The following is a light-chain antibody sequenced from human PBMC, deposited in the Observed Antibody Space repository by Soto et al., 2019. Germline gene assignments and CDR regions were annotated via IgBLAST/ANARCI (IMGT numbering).Light chain of an antibody. CDR2: GAS. CDR1: QSVSSD. V-gene: IGKV3-20*01. CDR3: QQYGSSPPIT. Sequence: EIVLTQSPSTLYLSPGERVTLSCSASQSVSSDLAWYQQKPGQAPRLLIYGASSRATGIPDRFSGSGSGTDFTLTISRLEPEDFAVYYCQQYGSSPPITFGQGTRLEI. J-gene: IGKJ5*01.